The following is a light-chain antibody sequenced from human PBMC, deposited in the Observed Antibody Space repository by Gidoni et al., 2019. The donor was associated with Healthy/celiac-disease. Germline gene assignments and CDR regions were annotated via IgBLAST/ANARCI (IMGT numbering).Light chain of an antibody. J-gene: IGKJ2*01. CDR3: QQYNNWPYT. CDR2: GAS. Sequence: EIVMTQSPATLSVSPGERATLSCRASQSVSSNLAWYQQKPGQAPRLPIYGASTRANGIPARFSGSGSGTEFTLTISSLQSEDFAVYYCQQYNNWPYTFGQGTKLEIK. CDR1: QSVSSN. V-gene: IGKV3-15*01.